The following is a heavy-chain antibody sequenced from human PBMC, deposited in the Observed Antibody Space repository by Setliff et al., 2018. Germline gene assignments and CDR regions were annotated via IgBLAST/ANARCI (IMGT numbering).Heavy chain of an antibody. D-gene: IGHD3-10*01. Sequence: ASVKVSCKASGYTFTGYYMRWIRQAPGQGLEWVGWINPNSGVTNYAQKFQGRVTMTRDTSISTAYMELSSLRSDDTAVYYCARVATLIRGVTVNWFDPWGQGTLVTVSS. CDR3: ARVATLIRGVTVNWFDP. CDR1: GYTFTGYY. V-gene: IGHV1-2*02. J-gene: IGHJ5*02. CDR2: INPNSGVT.